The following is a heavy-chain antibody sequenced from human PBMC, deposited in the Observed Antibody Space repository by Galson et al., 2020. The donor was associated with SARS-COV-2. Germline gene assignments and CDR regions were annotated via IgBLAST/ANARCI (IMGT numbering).Heavy chain of an antibody. CDR1: GYSFTNYW. V-gene: IGHV5-51*01. Sequence: HGESLKISCKASGYSFTNYWIGWVRQMPGKGLEWVGIIKPDDSDTRYSSSFRGQVIISVDKSISTAYLQWSSPKASDTATYYCARLSGMFSRFYFYAMDVWGQGTTVSVSS. CDR2: IKPDDSDT. D-gene: IGHD3-10*01. CDR3: ARLSGMFSRFYFYAMDV. J-gene: IGHJ6*02.